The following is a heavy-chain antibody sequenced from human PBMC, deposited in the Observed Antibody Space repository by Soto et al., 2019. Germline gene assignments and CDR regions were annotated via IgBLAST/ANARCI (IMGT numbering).Heavy chain of an antibody. CDR2: IIPIFGTA. J-gene: IGHJ3*02. D-gene: IGHD3-22*01. V-gene: IGHV1-69*13. Sequence: RASVKVSCKASGGTFSSYAISWVRQAPGQGLEWMGGIIPIFGTANYAQKFQGRVTITADESTSTAYMELSSLRSEDTAVYYCARGEYYYDSSGSPDAFDIWGQGTMVTVSS. CDR1: GGTFSSYA. CDR3: ARGEYYYDSSGSPDAFDI.